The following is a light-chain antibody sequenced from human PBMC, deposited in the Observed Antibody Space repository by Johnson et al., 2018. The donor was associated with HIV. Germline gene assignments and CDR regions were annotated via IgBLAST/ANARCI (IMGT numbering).Light chain of an antibody. V-gene: IGLV1-51*01. Sequence: QAALTQPPSVSAAPGQKVTISCSGSSSNIGNSYVSWYQQLPGTAPKLLIYDNNKRPSGIPDRFSGSKSGTSATLRITGLQTGDEADYYCGTWDSSLSALYVFGTGTKVTVL. CDR3: GTWDSSLSALYV. CDR2: DNN. J-gene: IGLJ1*01. CDR1: SSNIGNSY.